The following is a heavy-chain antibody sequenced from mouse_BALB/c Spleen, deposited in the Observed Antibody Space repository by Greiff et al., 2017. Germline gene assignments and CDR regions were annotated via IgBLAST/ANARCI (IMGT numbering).Heavy chain of an antibody. D-gene: IGHD1-1*01. CDR1: GFTFSSYG. J-gene: IGHJ4*01. Sequence: EVQLVESGGGLVQPGGSLKLSCAASGFTFSSYGMSWVRQTPDKRLELVATINSNGGSTYYPDSVKGRFTISRDNAKNTLYLQMSSLKSEDTAMYYCARGGYYGPYAMDYWGQGTSVTVSS. CDR3: ARGGYYGPYAMDY. V-gene: IGHV5-6-3*01. CDR2: INSNGGST.